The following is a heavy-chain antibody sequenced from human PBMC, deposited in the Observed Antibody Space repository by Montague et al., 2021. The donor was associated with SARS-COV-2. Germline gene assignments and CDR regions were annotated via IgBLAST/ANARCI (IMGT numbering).Heavy chain of an antibody. Sequence: SETLSLTCAVYGGSLSGYYWSWIRQPPGKGLEWIAEISHTGSTSYNPSLKTRVTISLDTPKNQFSLKLSSATAADTAVYYCARAHYRLLFVTCYNGLDVWGQGALVTVSS. D-gene: IGHD2-2*01. CDR1: GGSLSGYY. CDR3: ARAHYRLLFVTCYNGLDV. V-gene: IGHV4-34*01. CDR2: ISHTGST. J-gene: IGHJ6*02.